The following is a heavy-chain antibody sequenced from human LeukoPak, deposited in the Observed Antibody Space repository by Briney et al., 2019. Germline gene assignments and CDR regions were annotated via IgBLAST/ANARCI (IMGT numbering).Heavy chain of an antibody. CDR1: GFTFSSYW. CDR3: AREGSDNSGYDLDF. CDR2: ITGSTGTT. J-gene: IGHJ4*02. Sequence: GGSLRLSCAASGFTFSSYWMNWVRQAPGKGLVWVSAITGSTGTTYYADSVKGRSTVSRDNSKNTLYLQVNSLRAEDTAVYYCAREGSDNSGYDLDFWGQGTLVTASS. V-gene: IGHV3-23*01. D-gene: IGHD3-9*01.